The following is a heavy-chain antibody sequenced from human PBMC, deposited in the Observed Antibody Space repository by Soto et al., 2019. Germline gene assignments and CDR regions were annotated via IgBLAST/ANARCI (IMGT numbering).Heavy chain of an antibody. CDR1: GFTFRQYG. D-gene: IGHD6-6*01. CDR2: IFYDESKE. Sequence: QVQLVESGGGVVQPGGSLRLSCAASGFTFRQYGMHWVRQAPGKGLEWVGVIFYDESKEYYADSVRGRFTISRDNSNNKLYLQMNNLRVADTALYYCVGDAAARDGRGGMDVW. CDR3: VGDAAARDGRGGMDV. J-gene: IGHJ6*01. V-gene: IGHV3-33*01.